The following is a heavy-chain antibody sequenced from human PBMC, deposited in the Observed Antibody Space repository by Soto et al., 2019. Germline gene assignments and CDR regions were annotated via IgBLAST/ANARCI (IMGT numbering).Heavy chain of an antibody. D-gene: IGHD3-3*01. CDR1: GGSINSRSSY. CDR3: AKTGFWSDYRVADC. V-gene: IGHV4-39*01. CDR2: INYSGST. J-gene: IGHJ4*02. Sequence: SETLSLTCTVPGGSINSRSSYWGWIRQPPGKGLEWIGSINYSGSTYYNPSLKSRITISVDTSKNQFSLKLSSVTAADTAVYFCAKTGFWSDYRVADCWGLGTLVTVSS.